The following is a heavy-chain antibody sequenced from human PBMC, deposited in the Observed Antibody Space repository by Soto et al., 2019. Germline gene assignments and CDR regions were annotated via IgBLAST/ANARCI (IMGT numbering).Heavy chain of an antibody. J-gene: IGHJ4*02. CDR3: ATTGIGGSGQFDD. V-gene: IGHV5-51*01. CDR2: IFPGDSEA. Sequence: EVRLAQSGAEVKRPGESLKISCKTSGYSFTTLWVAWVRQVPGKGLEWMGNIFPGDSEAKYSPSFQGQVTISADESITTAYLQWDSLKASDTAMYFCATTGIGGSGQFDDWGQGTVVTVSS. CDR1: GYSFTTLW. D-gene: IGHD3-10*01.